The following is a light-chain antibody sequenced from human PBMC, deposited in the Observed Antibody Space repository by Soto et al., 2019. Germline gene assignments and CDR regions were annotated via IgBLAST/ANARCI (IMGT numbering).Light chain of an antibody. CDR3: AAWDDSLNGVV. V-gene: IGLV1-44*01. J-gene: IGLJ2*01. CDR2: SNN. Sequence: QSVLTQPPSASGTPGQRVTISCSGSSSNIGSKTVEWYQQLPGTAPKLLINSNNQRPSGVPDRFSGSKSGTSASLAISGLQSEDEADYYCAAWDDSLNGVVFGGGTKLTV. CDR1: SSNIGSKT.